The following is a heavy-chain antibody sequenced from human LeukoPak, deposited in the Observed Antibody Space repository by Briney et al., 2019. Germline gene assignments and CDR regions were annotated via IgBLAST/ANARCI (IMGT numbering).Heavy chain of an antibody. V-gene: IGHV4-34*01. CDR1: GGSFSDYS. D-gene: IGHD5-18*01. CDR2: INQSGGT. Sequence: PSETLSLTCAVYGGSFSDYSWTWIRQPPGKGLEGSGEINQSGGTNHNPSLMRRVIMSVDTSKNQISLKVNSVTDAETAVYYCARVGYSYSINDWSRTGLGAYPTKYYYYMDVWGKGTTVTVSS. CDR3: ARVGYSYSINDWSRTGLGAYPTKYYYYMDV. J-gene: IGHJ6*03.